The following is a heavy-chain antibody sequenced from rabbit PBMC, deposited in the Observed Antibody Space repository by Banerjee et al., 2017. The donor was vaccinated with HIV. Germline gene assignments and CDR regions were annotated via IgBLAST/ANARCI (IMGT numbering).Heavy chain of an antibody. Sequence: QEQLEESGGGLVQPEGSLTVSCKASGFDFSNYGVSWVRQAPGKGLEWIGYIDPVFGSIHYASWVNGRFTISDHNAQNTLYLQLNSLTAADTATYFCVSYDDYGDRNLWGPGTLVTVS. CDR2: IDPVFGSI. V-gene: IGHV1S47*01. D-gene: IGHD2-1*01. CDR1: GFDFSNYG. J-gene: IGHJ4*01. CDR3: VSYDDYGDRNL.